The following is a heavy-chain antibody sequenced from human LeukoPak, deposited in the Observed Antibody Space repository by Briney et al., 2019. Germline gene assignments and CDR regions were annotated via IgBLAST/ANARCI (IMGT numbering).Heavy chain of an antibody. CDR1: GGSISSGGYS. Sequence: SETLSLTCAVSGGSISSGGYSWRWIRQPPGKGLEWIGYIYHSGSTYYNPSLKSRVTISVDRSKNQFSLKLSSVTAADTAVYYCARGLGIAARLGWFDPWGQGTLVTVSS. V-gene: IGHV4-30-2*01. CDR3: ARGLGIAARLGWFDP. CDR2: IYHSGST. J-gene: IGHJ5*02. D-gene: IGHD6-6*01.